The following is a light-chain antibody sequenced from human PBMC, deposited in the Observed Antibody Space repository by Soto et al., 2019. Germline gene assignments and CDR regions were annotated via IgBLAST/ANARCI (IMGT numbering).Light chain of an antibody. CDR3: QQSYGIPWT. CDR2: AAY. J-gene: IGKJ1*01. CDR1: QSISYY. Sequence: DIQMTQSPSSLSASIGDRVTITCRATQSISYYLNWYQQKPGKAPNLLISAAYTLQRGVPSRFSGTGSGTEFTLTITNLRPEDFATYYCQQSYGIPWTFGQGTKV. V-gene: IGKV1-39*01.